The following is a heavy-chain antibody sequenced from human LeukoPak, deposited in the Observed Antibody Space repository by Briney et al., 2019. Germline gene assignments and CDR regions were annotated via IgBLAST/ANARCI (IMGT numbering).Heavy chain of an antibody. Sequence: SETLSLTCTVSGGSISSSSYYWGWIRQPPGKGLEWIGSIYYSGSTYYNPSLKSRVTISVDTSKNQFSLKLSSVTAADTAVYYCARLDYYDSGGYPIDYWGQGTLVTVSS. CDR3: ARLDYYDSGGYPIDY. V-gene: IGHV4-39*01. CDR2: IYYSGST. J-gene: IGHJ4*02. CDR1: GGSISSSSYY. D-gene: IGHD3-22*01.